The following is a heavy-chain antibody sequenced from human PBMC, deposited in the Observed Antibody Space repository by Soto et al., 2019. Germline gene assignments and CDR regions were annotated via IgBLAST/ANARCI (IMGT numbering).Heavy chain of an antibody. Sequence: SETLSLTCTVSGGSISSYYWSWIRQPPGKVLEWIGYFYYSGSTNYNPSLKSRVTISVDTSKNQFSLKLSSVTAADTAVYYCARSPYYYDSSGYTGMDVWGQGTTVTVSS. V-gene: IGHV4-59*01. CDR1: GGSISSYY. CDR2: FYYSGST. J-gene: IGHJ6*02. CDR3: ARSPYYYDSSGYTGMDV. D-gene: IGHD3-22*01.